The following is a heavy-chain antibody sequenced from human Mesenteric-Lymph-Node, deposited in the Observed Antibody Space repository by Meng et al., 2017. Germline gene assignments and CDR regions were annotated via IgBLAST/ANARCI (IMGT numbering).Heavy chain of an antibody. D-gene: IGHD3-22*01. V-gene: IGHV3-7*01. CDR3: VRDRGYYAFDY. CDR1: GFTFGGYW. J-gene: IGHJ4*02. CDR2: INQDGSEK. Sequence: GESLKTSCAASGFTFGGYWMYWIRRAPGKGLEWVASINQDGSEKHYPDSVRGRFTSSRDNAKNSLFLQMNSLRGEDSAIYFCVRDRGYYAFDYWGQGTLVTVSS.